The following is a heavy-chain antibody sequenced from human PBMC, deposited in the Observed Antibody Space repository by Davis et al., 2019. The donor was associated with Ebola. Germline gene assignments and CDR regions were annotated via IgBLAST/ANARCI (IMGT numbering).Heavy chain of an antibody. CDR1: GFTFSSYSMN. D-gene: IGHD6-6*01. V-gene: IGHV4-39*01. CDR2: IYYSGST. CDR3: ARGPSGSSPSDPKYYYGMDV. J-gene: IGHJ6*02. Sequence: MPGGSLRLSCAASGFTFSSYSMNWARQPPGKGLEWIGSIYYSGSTYYNPSLKSRVTISVDTSKNQFSLKLSSVTAADTAVYYCARGPSGSSPSDPKYYYGMDVWGQGTTVTVSS.